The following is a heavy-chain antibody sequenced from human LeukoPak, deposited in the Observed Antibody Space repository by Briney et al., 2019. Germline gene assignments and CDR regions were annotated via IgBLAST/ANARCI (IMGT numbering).Heavy chain of an antibody. CDR3: ARDLTLPLSGLRRDRDC. Sequence: PGGSLRLSCAASGFTVSSNYMSWVRQAPGKGLEWVSVISSGGSTSYGDPVQGRFTTSRDNSNNTLYLQMNSLRTEDTDVYYCARDLTLPLSGLRRDRDCWGQGTQVTVSS. D-gene: IGHD3-3*01. CDR1: GFTVSSNY. J-gene: IGHJ4*02. CDR2: ISSGGST. V-gene: IGHV3-66*01.